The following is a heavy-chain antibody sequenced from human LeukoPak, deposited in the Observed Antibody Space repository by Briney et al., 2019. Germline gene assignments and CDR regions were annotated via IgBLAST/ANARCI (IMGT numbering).Heavy chain of an antibody. CDR1: GFTFSSFA. CDR2: ISGSGGDT. Sequence: GESLRLSCAASGFTFSSFAMIWVRQAPGNGLEWVSGISGSGGDTYYADSVKGRFTVSRDNSKSTLYLQMTSLRAEDTAVYFCAKVRFDSSGYYYTYYYYGMDVWGQGTTVTVSS. J-gene: IGHJ6*02. CDR3: AKVRFDSSGYYYTYYYYGMDV. V-gene: IGHV3-23*01. D-gene: IGHD3-22*01.